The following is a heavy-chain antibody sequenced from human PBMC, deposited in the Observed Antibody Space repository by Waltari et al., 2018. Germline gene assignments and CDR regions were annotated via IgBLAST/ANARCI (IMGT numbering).Heavy chain of an antibody. V-gene: IGHV4-38-2*01. CDR1: GYSISSGYY. Sequence: VQLQESGXGLVKPSXTLSLTXXXSGYSISSGYYWGWIRQPPGKGLEWIGSIYHSGNTYYNPSLKXRXTXSVDTSKXQFSLKLSSVTAADTAVXXCARXXYXSSTSCLXFXXWGQGTXVXVXS. J-gene: IGHJ4*02. CDR3: ARXXYXSSTSCLXFXX. D-gene: IGHD2-2*01. CDR2: IYHSGNT.